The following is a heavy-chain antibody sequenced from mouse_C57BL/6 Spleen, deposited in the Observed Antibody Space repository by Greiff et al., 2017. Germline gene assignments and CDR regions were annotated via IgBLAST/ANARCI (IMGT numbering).Heavy chain of an antibody. V-gene: IGHV1-52*01. CDR2: IDPSDSET. D-gene: IGHD2-4*01. CDR1: GYTFTSYW. CDR3: ARSPPLYDYDVGAMDY. J-gene: IGHJ4*01. Sequence: QVQLQQPGAELVRPGSSVKLSCKASGYTFTSYWMHWVKQRPIQGLEWIGNIDPSDSETHYNQKFKDKATLTVDKSSSTAYMQLSSLTSEDSAVYYCARSPPLYDYDVGAMDYWGQGTSGTVSS.